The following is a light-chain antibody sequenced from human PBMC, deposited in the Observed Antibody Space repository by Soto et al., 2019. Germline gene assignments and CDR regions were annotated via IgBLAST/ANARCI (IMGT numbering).Light chain of an antibody. Sequence: EIVLTQSPATPYFSPGESATLSCRASQSGSSYFDIYKQKPGQAPTLLSYDASNRDTGITASFSGSWSGTGVTLTISSLAPEGFAVYYCQQSSKWWGTFCTGTKVAIK. CDR1: QSGSSY. V-gene: IGKV3-11*01. CDR2: DAS. J-gene: IGKJ3*01. CDR3: QQSSKWWGT.